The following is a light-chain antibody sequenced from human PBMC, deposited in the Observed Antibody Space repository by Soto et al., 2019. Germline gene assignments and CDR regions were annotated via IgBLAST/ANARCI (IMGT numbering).Light chain of an antibody. CDR1: QGISSW. CDR2: GAS. Sequence: IQMTQSPSSVSASVGDRVTITCRASQGISSWLVWYQQKPGKAPKLLIHGASSLQGGVPSRFSGSGSGTDFTLTISSLQPEDFATYYCQQANSFPLTFGGGTRVESK. V-gene: IGKV1D-12*01. CDR3: QQANSFPLT. J-gene: IGKJ4*01.